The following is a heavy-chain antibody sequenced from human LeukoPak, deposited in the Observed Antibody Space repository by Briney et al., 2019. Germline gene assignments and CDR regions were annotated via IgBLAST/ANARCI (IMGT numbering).Heavy chain of an antibody. D-gene: IGHD2-2*01. Sequence: PGGSLRLSCAASGFTFGSYDMSWVRQAPGKGLEWVSAISGSGGSTYYADSVKGRFTISRDNSKNTLYLQMNSLRAEDTALYYCAKDCTSTNCYVDYWGQGTLVTVSS. CDR3: AKDCTSTNCYVDY. V-gene: IGHV3-23*01. CDR2: ISGSGGST. CDR1: GFTFGSYD. J-gene: IGHJ4*02.